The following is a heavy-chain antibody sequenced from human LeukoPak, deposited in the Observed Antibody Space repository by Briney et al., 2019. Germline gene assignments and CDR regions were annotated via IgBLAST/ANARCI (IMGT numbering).Heavy chain of an antibody. CDR3: ARLWFGELLPRY. CDR2: IYSGGST. J-gene: IGHJ4*02. V-gene: IGHV3-66*02. CDR1: GFTVSSNY. Sequence: GGSLRLSCAASGFTVSSNYMSWVRQAPGKGLEWVSVIYSGGSTYYADSVKGRFTISRDNSKNTLYLQMNSLRAEDTAVYYCARLWFGELLPRYWGQGTLVTVSS. D-gene: IGHD3-10*01.